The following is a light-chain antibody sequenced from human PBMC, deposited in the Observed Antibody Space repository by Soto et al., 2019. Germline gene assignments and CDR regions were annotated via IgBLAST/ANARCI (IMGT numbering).Light chain of an antibody. CDR3: EQYNSYWT. J-gene: IGKJ1*01. CDR1: QSISSW. V-gene: IGKV1-5*03. CDR2: KAS. Sequence: DIQMTQSPSTLSESVGDRVTITCRASQSISSWLAWYQQKPGKAPKLLIYKASSLESGVPSRFRGSGSGTEFTLTISSLQPDDFATYCCEQYNSYWTFGQGTKVEIK.